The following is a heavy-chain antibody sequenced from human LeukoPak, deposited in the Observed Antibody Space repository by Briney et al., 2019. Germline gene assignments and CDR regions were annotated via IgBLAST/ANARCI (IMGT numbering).Heavy chain of an antibody. V-gene: IGHV3-23*01. CDR2: ISGSGGST. D-gene: IGHD6-19*01. CDR3: ARGDRSGPDAFDI. CDR1: GFTFSSYA. J-gene: IGHJ3*02. Sequence: GGSLRLSCAASGFTFSSYAMSWVRQAPGKGLEWVSAISGSGGSTYYADSVKGRFTISRDNSKNTLYLQMNSLRAEDKAVYYCARGDRSGPDAFDIWGQGTMVTVSS.